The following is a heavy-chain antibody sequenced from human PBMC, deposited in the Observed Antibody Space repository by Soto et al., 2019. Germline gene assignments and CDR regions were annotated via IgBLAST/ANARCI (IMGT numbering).Heavy chain of an antibody. CDR1: GFTFSSYG. CDR2: ISYDGSNK. J-gene: IGHJ3*02. V-gene: IGHV3-30*18. Sequence: QVQLVESGGGVVQPGRSLRLSCAASGFTFSSYGMHWVRQAPGKGLEWVAVISYDGSNKYYADSVKGRFTISRDNSKNTLYLQMNSLRAEDTAVYYCAKDRGLAVAGWGDAFDIWGQGTMVTVSS. D-gene: IGHD6-19*01. CDR3: AKDRGLAVAGWGDAFDI.